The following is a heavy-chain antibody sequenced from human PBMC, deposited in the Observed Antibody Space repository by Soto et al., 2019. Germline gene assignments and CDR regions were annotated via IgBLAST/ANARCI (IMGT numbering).Heavy chain of an antibody. Sequence: QVQLVESGGGVVQPGRSLRLSCAASGFTFSSYGMHWVRQAPGKGLEWVAVISYDGSNKYYADSVKGRFTISRDNSKNTLYLQMNSLRAEDTAVYYCAKGGSYYDILTGYRAGEYFQHWGQGTLVTVSS. CDR2: ISYDGSNK. CDR3: AKGGSYYDILTGYRAGEYFQH. J-gene: IGHJ1*01. D-gene: IGHD3-9*01. CDR1: GFTFSSYG. V-gene: IGHV3-30*18.